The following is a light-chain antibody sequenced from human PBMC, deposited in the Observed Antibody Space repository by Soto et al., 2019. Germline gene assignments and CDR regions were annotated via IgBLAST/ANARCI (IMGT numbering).Light chain of an antibody. CDR3: QQFGSSPLLT. CDR1: QSISDT. CDR2: DAS. V-gene: IGKV3-20*01. Sequence: EIVMTQSPATLSVSPGGRATLSCRASQSISDTLAWYQQKPGQAPRLLIYDASTRAAGIPDRFVGSGSGTDFTLTINRLESEDFAVYYCQQFGSSPLLTFGGGTKVDI. J-gene: IGKJ4*01.